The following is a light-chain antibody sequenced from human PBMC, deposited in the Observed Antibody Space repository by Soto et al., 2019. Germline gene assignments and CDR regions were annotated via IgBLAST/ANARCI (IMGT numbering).Light chain of an antibody. Sequence: QSVLTQPGSVSGSPGQSINISCTGTSRDVGGYNYVSWYQHHPGKAPKLIIYDVSNRPSGVSNPFSGSKSGNTASLTISGLQPEDEADSYCSSYTTSNTRQIVFGTGTKLTVL. CDR1: SRDVGGYNY. CDR2: DVS. CDR3: SSYTTSNTRQIV. V-gene: IGLV2-14*03. J-gene: IGLJ1*01.